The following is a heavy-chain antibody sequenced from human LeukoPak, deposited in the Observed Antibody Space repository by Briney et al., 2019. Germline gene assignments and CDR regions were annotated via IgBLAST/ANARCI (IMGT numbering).Heavy chain of an antibody. CDR3: GRQGYTASYYFLDY. J-gene: IGHJ4*02. CDR1: SGSINSYY. D-gene: IGHD1-26*01. Sequence: KPSETLSLTCTVSSGSINSYYWGWVRQPPGKGLGWIGRIYTTGATQYNPSLKSRVTMSVDTSTNQFSLNLRSMTAADTAVYYCGRQGYTASYYFLDYWSQGTLVAVS. V-gene: IGHV4-4*07. CDR2: IYTTGAT.